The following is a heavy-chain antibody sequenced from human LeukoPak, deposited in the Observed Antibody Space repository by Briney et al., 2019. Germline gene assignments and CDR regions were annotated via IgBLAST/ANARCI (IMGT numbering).Heavy chain of an antibody. CDR2: INHSGST. CDR1: GGSFSGYY. D-gene: IGHD2-15*01. Sequence: SETLSLTCAVYGGSFSGYYWSWIRQPPGKGLEWIGEINHSGSTNYNPSLKSRVTISVDTSKNQFSLKLSSVTAADTAVYYCARRSYCSGGSCYRWRRNWFDPWGQGTLVTVSS. V-gene: IGHV4-34*01. J-gene: IGHJ5*02. CDR3: ARRSYCSGGSCYRWRRNWFDP.